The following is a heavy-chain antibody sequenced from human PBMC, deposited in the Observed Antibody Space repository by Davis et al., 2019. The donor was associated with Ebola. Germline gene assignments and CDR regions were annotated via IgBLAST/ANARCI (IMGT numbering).Heavy chain of an antibody. J-gene: IGHJ4*02. CDR1: GFTFSSFG. CDR3: SRSGTEHFDY. D-gene: IGHD1-14*01. V-gene: IGHV3-33*01. CDR2: LWYDGSNK. Sequence: GGSLRLSCAASGFTFSSFGMHWVRQAPGKGLEWVAVLWYDGSNKYYGDSVKGRFTISRDNSKNTLYLQMNNLRAEDTAVYYCSRSGTEHFDYWGQGTLVTVSS.